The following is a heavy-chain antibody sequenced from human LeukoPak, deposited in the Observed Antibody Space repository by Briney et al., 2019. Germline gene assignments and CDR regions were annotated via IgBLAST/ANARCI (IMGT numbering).Heavy chain of an antibody. J-gene: IGHJ6*03. CDR2: IIPIFGTA. D-gene: IGHD6-6*01. Sequence: SVKVSCKASGGTFSSYAISWVRQAPGQGLEWMGGIIPIFGTANYAQKFQGRVTITTDESTSTAYMELSSLRSEDTAVYYCCAVSEYSSSSNPYYYYYYMDVWGKGTTVTVSS. CDR1: GGTFSSYA. V-gene: IGHV1-69*05. CDR3: CAVSEYSSSSNPYYYYYYMDV.